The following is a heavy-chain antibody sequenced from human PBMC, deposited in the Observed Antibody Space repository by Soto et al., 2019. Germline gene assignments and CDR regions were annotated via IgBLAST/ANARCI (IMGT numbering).Heavy chain of an antibody. J-gene: IGHJ6*02. V-gene: IGHV3-30-3*01. CDR3: ARDNLRGYVDYYYGMDV. Sequence: QVQLVESGGGVVQPGRSLRLSCAASGFTFSSYAMHWVRQAPGKGLAWVAVISYDGSNKYYADSVKGRFTISRDNSKNTLDLQMNSLRAEDTAVYYCARDNLRGYVDYYYGMDVLGQGTTVTVSS. CDR1: GFTFSSYA. D-gene: IGHD3-16*01. CDR2: ISYDGSNK.